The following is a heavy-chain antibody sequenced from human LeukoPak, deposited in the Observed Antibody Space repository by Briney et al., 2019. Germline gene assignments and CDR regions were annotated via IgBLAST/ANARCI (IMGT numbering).Heavy chain of an antibody. CDR1: GGSFSGYY. CDR2: INHSGST. J-gene: IGHJ6*03. D-gene: IGHD2-2*01. Sequence: PSETLSLTCAVYGGSFSGYYWSWIRQPPGKGLEWIGEINHSGSTNYNPSLKSRVTISVDTSKNQFSLKLSSVTAADTAVYYCARDNIYCSSTSCYDWYYYYYYMDVWGKGTTVTISS. V-gene: IGHV4-34*01. CDR3: ARDNIYCSSTSCYDWYYYYYYMDV.